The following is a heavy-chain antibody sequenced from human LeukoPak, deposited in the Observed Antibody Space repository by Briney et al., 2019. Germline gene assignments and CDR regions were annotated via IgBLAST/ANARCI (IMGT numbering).Heavy chain of an antibody. J-gene: IGHJ6*02. Sequence: ASVKVSCKASGYTFTSYGISWVRRAPGQGLEWMGWISAYNGNTNHAQKLQGRVTMTTDTSTSTAYMELRSLRSDDTAVYYCARAVEYIAVARAYYYYGMDVWGQGTTVTVSS. D-gene: IGHD6-19*01. CDR3: ARAVEYIAVARAYYYYGMDV. CDR2: ISAYNGNT. CDR1: GYTFTSYG. V-gene: IGHV1-18*01.